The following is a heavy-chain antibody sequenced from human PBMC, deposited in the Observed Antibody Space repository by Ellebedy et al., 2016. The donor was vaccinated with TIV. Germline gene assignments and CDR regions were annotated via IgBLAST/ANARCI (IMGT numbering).Heavy chain of an antibody. J-gene: IGHJ4*02. D-gene: IGHD1-26*01. CDR1: GFTFNSYV. CDR3: ASRSRVGTSRVWYFDY. Sequence: GESLKISXAASGFTFNSYVMSWVRQAPGKGLEWVSTVTASGDSTYYADSVKGRFTISRDNSKNTLYLQMNSLRSDDTAVYFCASRSRVGTSRVWYFDYWGQGILVAVSS. V-gene: IGHV3-23*01. CDR2: VTASGDST.